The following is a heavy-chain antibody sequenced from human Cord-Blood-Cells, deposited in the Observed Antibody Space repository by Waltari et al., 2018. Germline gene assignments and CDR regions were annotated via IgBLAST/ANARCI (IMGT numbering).Heavy chain of an antibody. CDR1: GGTFSSYA. D-gene: IGHD3-10*01. J-gene: IGHJ4*02. Sequence: QVQLVQSGAEVKKPGSSVKVSCKASGGTFSSYAISWVRQAPGQGLEWMGGIIPIFGTANYAQKFQGRVTITADESTSTAYRELSSLRSEDTAVYYCARPRPTYGSGSYYNFDYWGQGTLVTVSS. CDR2: IIPIFGTA. CDR3: ARPRPTYGSGSYYNFDY. V-gene: IGHV1-69*01.